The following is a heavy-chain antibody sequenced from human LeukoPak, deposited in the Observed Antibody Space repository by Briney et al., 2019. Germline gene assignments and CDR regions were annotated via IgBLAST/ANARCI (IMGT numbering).Heavy chain of an antibody. CDR3: AGGDYGDYVLWFDP. CDR1: GGSISSYY. D-gene: IGHD4-17*01. V-gene: IGHV4-4*07. CDR2: IYTSGST. Sequence: SETLSLTCTVSGGSISSYYWSWIRQPAGKGLEWIGRIYTSGSTNYNPSLKRRVTMSVDTSKTQFSLKLSSVTAADTAVYYCAGGDYGDYVLWFDPWGQGTLVTVSS. J-gene: IGHJ5*02.